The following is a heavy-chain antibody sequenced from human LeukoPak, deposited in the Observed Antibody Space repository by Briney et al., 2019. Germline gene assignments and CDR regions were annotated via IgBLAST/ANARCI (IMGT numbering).Heavy chain of an antibody. D-gene: IGHD5-24*01. CDR3: ARLHSSDAFDI. V-gene: IGHV1-2*06. CDR2: INPNSGGT. Sequence: GASVKVSCKASGYTFTGYYMHWVRQAPGQGLEWMGRINPNSGGTNYAQKFQGRVTMTRDTSISAAYMELSRLRSDDTAVYYCARLHSSDAFDIWGQGTMVTVSS. J-gene: IGHJ3*02. CDR1: GYTFTGYY.